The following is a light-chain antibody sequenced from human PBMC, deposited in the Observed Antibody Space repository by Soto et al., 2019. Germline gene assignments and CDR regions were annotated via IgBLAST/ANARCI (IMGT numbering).Light chain of an antibody. Sequence: AIRMTQSPSSFSASTGDRVTITCRASQGISSYLAWYQQKPGKAPKLLIYAASTLQSGVPSRFSGSESGTDFTLTISCLQSEDFATYYCQQYYSYPFTFVPGTKVDIK. CDR3: QQYYSYPFT. CDR2: AAS. CDR1: QGISSY. J-gene: IGKJ3*01. V-gene: IGKV1-8*01.